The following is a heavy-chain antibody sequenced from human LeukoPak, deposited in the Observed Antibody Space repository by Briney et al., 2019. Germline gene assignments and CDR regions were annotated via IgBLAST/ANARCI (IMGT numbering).Heavy chain of an antibody. J-gene: IGHJ6*03. CDR2: ISSSGGST. D-gene: IGHD3-3*01. Sequence: GGSLRLSCAASGFTFSNYGMNWVRQAPGKALEWVSAISSSGGSTYYADSVKGRFTISRDNSKNTLYLQMNSLRAEDTAVYYCAKAQKHYDFWSGYYPYYYYHYMDVWGKGTTVTVSS. CDR1: GFTFSNYG. V-gene: IGHV3-23*01. CDR3: AKAQKHYDFWSGYYPYYYYHYMDV.